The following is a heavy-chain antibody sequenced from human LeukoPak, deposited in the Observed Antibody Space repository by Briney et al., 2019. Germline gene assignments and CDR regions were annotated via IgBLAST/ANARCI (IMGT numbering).Heavy chain of an antibody. CDR1: GFTFSSYA. V-gene: IGHV3-23*01. Sequence: QPGGSLRLSCAASGFTFSSYAMSWVRQAPGKGLEWVSAISGSGGSTYYADSVKGRFTISRDNSKNTLYLQMNSLRAEDTAVYYCAKAVGYGILEWLPEYETKTNFDYWGQGTLVTVSS. D-gene: IGHD3-3*01. CDR2: ISGSGGST. J-gene: IGHJ4*02. CDR3: AKAVGYGILEWLPEYETKTNFDY.